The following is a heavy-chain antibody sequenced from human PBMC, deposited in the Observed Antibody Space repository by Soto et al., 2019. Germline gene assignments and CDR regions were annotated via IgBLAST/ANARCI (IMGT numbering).Heavy chain of an antibody. CDR3: ARDLADWYWFYP. Sequence: SETLSLTCTVSGGSISGYYWNWTRQPPGKGLEWIGYIYYSGSTNYNPSLKSRVTMSVDTSKNQFSLKLNSVTAADTAVYYCARDLADWYWFYPWSQGTLVTVSS. D-gene: IGHD3-9*01. V-gene: IGHV4-59*01. CDR2: IYYSGST. CDR1: GGSISGYY. J-gene: IGHJ5*02.